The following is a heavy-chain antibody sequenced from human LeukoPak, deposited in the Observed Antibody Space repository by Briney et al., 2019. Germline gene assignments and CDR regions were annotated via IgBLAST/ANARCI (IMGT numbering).Heavy chain of an antibody. CDR2: ISSSGSTI. J-gene: IGHJ6*02. D-gene: IGHD3-3*01. Sequence: GGSLRLSCAASGFTFSDYYMSWIRLAPGKGLEWVSYISSSGSTIYYADSVKGRFTISRDNAKNSLYLQMNSLRAEDTAVYYCARDTRGDFWSGYSTYYYYYRMDVWGQGTTVTVSS. V-gene: IGHV3-11*01. CDR1: GFTFSDYY. CDR3: ARDTRGDFWSGYSTYYYYYRMDV.